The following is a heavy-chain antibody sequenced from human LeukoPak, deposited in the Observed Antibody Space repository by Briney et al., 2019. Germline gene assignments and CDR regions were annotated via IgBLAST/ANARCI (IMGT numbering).Heavy chain of an antibody. J-gene: IGHJ4*02. CDR1: GGSISTYY. Sequence: PSETLSLTCTVSGGSISTYYWSWIRQPAGKGLEWIGRIYTSGSTNYNPSLKSRVTMSVDTSKNQFSLTLNSVTAEDTAEYYCAREYSSSSGRVFDCWGQGTLVTVSS. CDR3: AREYSSSSGRVFDC. CDR2: IYTSGST. D-gene: IGHD6-6*01. V-gene: IGHV4-4*07.